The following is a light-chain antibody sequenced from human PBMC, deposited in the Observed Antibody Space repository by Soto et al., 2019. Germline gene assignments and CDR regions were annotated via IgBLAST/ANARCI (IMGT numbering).Light chain of an antibody. V-gene: IGKV3-20*01. CDR3: QQYGGSFRV. Sequence: EIVLTQSPATLSFSPGGRATLSCRASQSVDRYVAWYQQKLGQAPRLLIYGASSRATGIPDRFSGSGSGTDFTLTISRLEPEDFAVYYCQQYGGSFRVFGPGTKVDIK. CDR1: QSVDRY. J-gene: IGKJ3*01. CDR2: GAS.